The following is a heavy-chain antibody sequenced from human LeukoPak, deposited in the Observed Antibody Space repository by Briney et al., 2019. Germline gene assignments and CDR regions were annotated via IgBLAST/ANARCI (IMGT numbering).Heavy chain of an antibody. CDR1: GFTFDDYA. Sequence: GRSLRLSCAASGFTFDDYAMHWVRQAPGKGLEWVSGISWNSGSIGYADSVKGRFTISRDNAKNSLYLQMNSLRAEDTALYYCATDYYGSGSRPYYFDYWGQGTLVTVSS. D-gene: IGHD3-10*01. V-gene: IGHV3-9*01. CDR2: ISWNSGSI. J-gene: IGHJ4*02. CDR3: ATDYYGSGSRPYYFDY.